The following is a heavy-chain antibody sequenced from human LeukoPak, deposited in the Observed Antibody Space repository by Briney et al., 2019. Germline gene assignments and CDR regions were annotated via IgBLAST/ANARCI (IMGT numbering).Heavy chain of an antibody. Sequence: GGSLRLSCVTSGFTFSNYGMHWVRQAPGEGLEWVAIIAYDGVNKYYGDSVKGRFTISRDNSKNTLYLQMNSLRAEDTAVYYCARTSSYDSSGYYDYWGQGTLVTVSS. CDR3: ARTSSYDSSGYYDY. V-gene: IGHV3-30*03. CDR1: GFTFSNYG. CDR2: IAYDGVNK. J-gene: IGHJ4*02. D-gene: IGHD3-22*01.